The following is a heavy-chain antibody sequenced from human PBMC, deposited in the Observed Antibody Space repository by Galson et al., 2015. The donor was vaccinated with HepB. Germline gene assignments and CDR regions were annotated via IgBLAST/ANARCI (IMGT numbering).Heavy chain of an antibody. Sequence: SVKVSCKASGYTFTSYAMNWVRQAPGQGLEWMGWINTNTGNPTYAQGFTGRFVFSLDTSVSTAYLQISSLKAEDTAVYYCAREGVGGYSSGWSDLSPDYWGQGTLVTVSS. D-gene: IGHD6-19*01. CDR1: GYTFTSYA. CDR3: AREGVGGYSSGWSDLSPDY. V-gene: IGHV7-4-1*02. CDR2: INTNTGNP. J-gene: IGHJ4*02.